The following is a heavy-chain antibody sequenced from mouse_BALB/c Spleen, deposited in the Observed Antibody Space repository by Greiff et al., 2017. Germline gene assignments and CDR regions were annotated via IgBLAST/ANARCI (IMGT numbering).Heavy chain of an antibody. CDR1: GFTFSSYT. CDR3: TRDYDDYYAMDY. V-gene: IGHV5-6-4*01. CDR2: ISSGGSYT. J-gene: IGHJ4*01. Sequence: EVKLMESGGGLVKPGGSLKLSCAASGFTFSSYTMSWVRQTPEKRLEWVATISSGGSYTYYPDSVKGRFTISRDNAKNTLYLQMSSLKSEDTAMYYCTRDYDDYYAMDYWGQGTSVTVSS. D-gene: IGHD2-12*01.